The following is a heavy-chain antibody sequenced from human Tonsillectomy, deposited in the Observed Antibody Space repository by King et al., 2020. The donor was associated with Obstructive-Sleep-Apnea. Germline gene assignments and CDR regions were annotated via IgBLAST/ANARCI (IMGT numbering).Heavy chain of an antibody. CDR3: AKDWGDGDFPSPLDY. V-gene: IGHV3-23*04. D-gene: IGHD4-17*01. CDR2: IGGSGDST. Sequence: VQLVESGGGLVQPGGSLRLSCAASGFTFTIYAMSWVRQAPGKGLEWVSSIGGSGDSTYYADSVKGRFTISRDNSKNTLFRQMNSLRADDTAVYYCAKDWGDGDFPSPLDYWGQGILVTVSS. J-gene: IGHJ4*02. CDR1: GFTFTIYA.